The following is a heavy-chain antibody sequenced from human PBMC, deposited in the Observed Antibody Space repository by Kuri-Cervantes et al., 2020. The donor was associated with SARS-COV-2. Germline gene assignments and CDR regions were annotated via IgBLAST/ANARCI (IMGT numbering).Heavy chain of an antibody. J-gene: IGHJ4*02. D-gene: IGHD2-2*01. CDR3: AREDSTSCYDY. CDR1: GGSFSGYY. CDR2: INHSGST. V-gene: IGHV4-34*01. Sequence: SETLSLTCAVYGGSFSGYYWSWTRQPPGKGLEWIGEINHSGSTNYNPSLKSRVTISVDRSKNQFSLKLSSVTAADTAVYYCAREDSTSCYDYWGQGTLVTVSS.